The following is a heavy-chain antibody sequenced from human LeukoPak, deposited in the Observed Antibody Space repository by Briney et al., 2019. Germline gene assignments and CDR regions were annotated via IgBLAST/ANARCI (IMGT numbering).Heavy chain of an antibody. CDR1: GYTFTVYY. D-gene: IGHD5-18*01. CDR2: IKPNSGGT. Sequence: ASVKVSCKASGYTFTVYYMYWVRQAPRQGLEWVGWIKPNSGGTNYAQKFQGWVTMTRDTSISTAYMEMSRLRSDDTAVYYCARDRGPTYSYGYQAEYYGMDVWGQGTTVTVSS. J-gene: IGHJ6*02. CDR3: ARDRGPTYSYGYQAEYYGMDV. V-gene: IGHV1-2*04.